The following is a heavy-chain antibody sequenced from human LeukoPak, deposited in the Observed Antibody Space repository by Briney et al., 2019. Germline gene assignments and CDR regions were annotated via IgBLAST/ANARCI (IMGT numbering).Heavy chain of an antibody. J-gene: IGHJ1*01. Sequence: SETLSLTCAVSGYSISRGYYWGWVRQPPGKGLEWIGNIDYSGTTYYSAPLRGRATISADTPKNQFSLKLNSVTAADTAVYYCTRAGSSGYYYFQRWGQGTLVTVSS. CDR1: GYSISRGYY. V-gene: IGHV4-38-2*01. CDR2: IDYSGTT. CDR3: TRAGSSGYYYFQR. D-gene: IGHD3-22*01.